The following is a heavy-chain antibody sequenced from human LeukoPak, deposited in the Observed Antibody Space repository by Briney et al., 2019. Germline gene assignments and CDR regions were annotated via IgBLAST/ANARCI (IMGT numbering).Heavy chain of an antibody. CDR2: ISSSGSTI. J-gene: IGHJ4*02. D-gene: IGHD3-10*01. Sequence: GGSLRLSCAASGFTFSSYEMNWVRQAPGKGLEWVSYISSSGSTIYYADSVKGRFTISRDNAKNSLYLQMNSLRAEDTAVYYCARGNMVRGVIHDYWGQGTPVTVSS. V-gene: IGHV3-48*03. CDR3: ARGNMVRGVIHDY. CDR1: GFTFSSYE.